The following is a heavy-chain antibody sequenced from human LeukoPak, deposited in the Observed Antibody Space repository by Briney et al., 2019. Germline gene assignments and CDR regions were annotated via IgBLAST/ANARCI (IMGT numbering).Heavy chain of an antibody. J-gene: IGHJ4*02. CDR3: AKDQPLSSSSEPDY. D-gene: IGHD6-6*01. CDR2: ISGSGGST. V-gene: IGHV3-23*01. CDR1: GFTFSSYA. Sequence: QPGGSLRLSCAASGFTFSSYAMSWVRQAPGKGLEWVSAISGSGGSTNYADSVKGRFTISRDNSKNTLYLQMNSLRAEDTAVYYCAKDQPLSSSSEPDYWGQGTLVTVSS.